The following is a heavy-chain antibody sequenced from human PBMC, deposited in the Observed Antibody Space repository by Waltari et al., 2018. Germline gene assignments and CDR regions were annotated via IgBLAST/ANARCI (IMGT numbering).Heavy chain of an antibody. J-gene: IGHJ3*02. CDR3: TRSGGASAFDI. CDR1: EFIFSNYW. D-gene: IGHD1-1*01. CDR2: IGEDGTEK. Sequence: EVQLVESGGGLVQPGGSLRVSCTASEFIFSNYWRSWVRQAPGKEPEWVAKIGEDGTEKYYVHSGKGRFTISRDNVKNSLYLEMNSLRAEDTAMYYCTRSGGASAFDIWGQGTMVTVSS. V-gene: IGHV3-7*02.